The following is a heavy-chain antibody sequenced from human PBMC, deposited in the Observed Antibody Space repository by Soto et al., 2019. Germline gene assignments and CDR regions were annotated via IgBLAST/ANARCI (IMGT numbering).Heavy chain of an antibody. CDR1: GYSFTSYW. Sequence: GESLKISCKGSGYSFTSYWIGWVRQMPGKGLEWMGIIYPGDSDTRYSPSFQGQVTISADKSISTAYLQWSSLKASDTAMYYCARQLELGYCTSTSCPYGMDVWGQGTTVTVSS. J-gene: IGHJ6*02. V-gene: IGHV5-51*01. CDR3: ARQLELGYCTSTSCPYGMDV. CDR2: IYPGDSDT. D-gene: IGHD2-2*01.